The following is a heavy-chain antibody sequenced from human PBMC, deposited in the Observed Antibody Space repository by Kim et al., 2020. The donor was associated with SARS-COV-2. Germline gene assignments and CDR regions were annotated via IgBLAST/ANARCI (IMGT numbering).Heavy chain of an antibody. V-gene: IGHV5-10-1*01. CDR1: GYSFTSYW. D-gene: IGHD2-2*01. Sequence: GESLKISCKGSGYSFTSYWISWVRQMPGKGLEWMGRIDPSDSYTNYSPSFQGHVTISADKSISTAYLQWSSLKASDTAMYYCARHPGYCSSTSCSISMRFDPWGQGTLVTVSS. CDR3: ARHPGYCSSTSCSISMRFDP. J-gene: IGHJ5*02. CDR2: IDPSDSYT.